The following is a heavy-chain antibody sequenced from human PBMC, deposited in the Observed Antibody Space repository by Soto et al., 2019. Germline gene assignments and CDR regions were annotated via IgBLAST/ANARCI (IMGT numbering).Heavy chain of an antibody. CDR2: LNANGGNT. CDR3: AKRDTSGSYYFDY. D-gene: IGHD6-19*01. Sequence: EVQLLESGGGLVQPGGSLRLSCAASGFTFSSYGMSWVRQAPGKGLEWVSTLNANGGNTYYADSVRGRFTISRDNSKNTLFLQMNSLRPEGTAVYYCAKRDTSGSYYFDYWGRGTLVTVSS. J-gene: IGHJ4*02. V-gene: IGHV3-23*01. CDR1: GFTFSSYG.